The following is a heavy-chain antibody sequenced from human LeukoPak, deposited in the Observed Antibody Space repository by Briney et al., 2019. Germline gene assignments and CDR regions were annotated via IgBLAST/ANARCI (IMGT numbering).Heavy chain of an antibody. CDR1: GITFTTID. CDR2: ITKSGGST. V-gene: IGHV3-23*01. Sequence: GGSLRLSCAVSGITFTTIDVSWVRLAPGKGLEWVSTITKSGGSTYYADSVKGRFTISRDNSKNTLYLQMNSLRAEDTAVYYCASMGATWQFTSWGQGTLVTVSS. J-gene: IGHJ5*02. CDR3: ASMGATWQFTS. D-gene: IGHD1-26*01.